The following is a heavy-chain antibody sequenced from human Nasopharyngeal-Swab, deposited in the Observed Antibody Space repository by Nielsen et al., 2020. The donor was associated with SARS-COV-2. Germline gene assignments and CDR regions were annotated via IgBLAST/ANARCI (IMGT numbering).Heavy chain of an antibody. V-gene: IGHV1-18*04. Sequence: ASVKVSCKASGYTFTSYGISWVRQAPGQGLEWMGWISAYNGNTNYAQKFQGRVTMTRNTSISTAYMELSSLRSEDTAVYYCARGLRRGADYWGQGTLVTVSS. CDR1: GYTFTSYG. CDR3: ARGLRRGADY. J-gene: IGHJ4*02. CDR2: ISAYNGNT.